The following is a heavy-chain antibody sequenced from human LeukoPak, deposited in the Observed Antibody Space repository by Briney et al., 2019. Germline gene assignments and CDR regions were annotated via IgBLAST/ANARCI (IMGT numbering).Heavy chain of an antibody. CDR2: IWYDGSNK. CDR3: AKRIQYSSSSAYFDY. V-gene: IGHV3-33*06. Sequence: GRSLRLSCAASGFTFSSYGMHWVRQAPGKGLEWVAVIWYDGSNKYYADSVKGRFTISRDNSKNTLYLQMNSLRAGDTAIYYCAKRIQYSSSSAYFDYWGQGTLVTVSS. CDR1: GFTFSSYG. D-gene: IGHD6-6*01. J-gene: IGHJ4*02.